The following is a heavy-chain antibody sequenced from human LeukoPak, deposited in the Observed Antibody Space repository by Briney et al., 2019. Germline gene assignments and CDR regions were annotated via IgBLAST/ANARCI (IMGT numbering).Heavy chain of an antibody. CDR2: TYYRSKWYI. CDR3: TKGSFQGGFDY. CDR1: GDSVSSDRAA. V-gene: IGHV6-1*01. Sequence: SQTLSLTCALSGDSVSSDRAAWHWLRQSPSRGLEWLGTTYYRSKWYIDYAVPVKSRMTINPDTSKNQFSLQLNSVTPDDTAVYYCTKGSFQGGFDYWGQGTLVTVSS. J-gene: IGHJ4*02. D-gene: IGHD3-16*01.